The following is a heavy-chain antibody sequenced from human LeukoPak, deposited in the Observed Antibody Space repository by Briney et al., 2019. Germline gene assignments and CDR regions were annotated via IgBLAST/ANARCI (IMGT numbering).Heavy chain of an antibody. D-gene: IGHD3-10*01. J-gene: IGHJ4*02. CDR1: GFTFSSHG. CDR3: AKDSRTYYGSGSYLLDY. V-gene: IGHV3-23*01. CDR2: ISPSGGIT. Sequence: GGSLRLSCAASGFTFSSHGMNWVRQAPGKGLEWVSGISPSGGITYYADSVKGRFTISRDNSKNTLYLQMNSLRAEDTAVYYCAKDSRTYYGSGSYLLDYWGQGTLVTVSS.